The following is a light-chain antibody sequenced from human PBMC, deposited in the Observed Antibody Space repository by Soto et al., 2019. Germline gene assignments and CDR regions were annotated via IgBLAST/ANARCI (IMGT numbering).Light chain of an antibody. Sequence: QSALTQPASVSDSPGQSITISCTGTSGDVGGSNFVSWYQQHPGKPPKLIIYDVANRPSGVSNRFSGSKSGSTASLIISRLQTEDEADYYCVSYTSSTTYVFGTGTKLTVL. V-gene: IGLV2-14*03. J-gene: IGLJ1*01. CDR1: SGDVGGSNF. CDR3: VSYTSSTTYV. CDR2: DVA.